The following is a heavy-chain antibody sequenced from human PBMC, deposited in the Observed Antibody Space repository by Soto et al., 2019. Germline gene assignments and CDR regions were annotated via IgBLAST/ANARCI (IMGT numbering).Heavy chain of an antibody. CDR1: GGSFSGYY. J-gene: IGHJ4*02. Sequence: PSETLSLTCAVYGGSFSGYYWTWIRQPPGTGLEWIGEINHSGSTNYNPSLKSRVTISVDTSKNQFSLKLTSVTAADKAVYYCARNKITGLFDYWGQGTRVTVSS. D-gene: IGHD2-8*02. CDR3: ARNKITGLFDY. V-gene: IGHV4-34*01. CDR2: INHSGST.